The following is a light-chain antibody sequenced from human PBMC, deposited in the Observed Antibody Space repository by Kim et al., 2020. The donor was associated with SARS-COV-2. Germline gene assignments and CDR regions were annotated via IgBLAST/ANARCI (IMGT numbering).Light chain of an antibody. J-gene: IGKJ2*01. CDR3: QQYGSSPYT. CDR1: QSVSSNY. CDR2: GAS. Sequence: PRERATLSCRASQSVSSNYFAWYQQKPGQAPRLLVYGASTRPAGIPDRFTGSGSGTDFTLTINRLEPEDFAVYYCQQYGSSPYTFGQGTKLE. V-gene: IGKV3-20*01.